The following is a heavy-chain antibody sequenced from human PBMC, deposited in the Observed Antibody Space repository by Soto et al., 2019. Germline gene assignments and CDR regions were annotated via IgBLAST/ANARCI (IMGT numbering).Heavy chain of an antibody. J-gene: IGHJ5*02. CDR3: ARGVMVAAHQYNSFDP. D-gene: IGHD2-15*01. Sequence: QVQLVQSGAEVKKPGSSVKVSCKASGGTFSSYAISWVRQAPGQGLEWMGGIIPIFGTANYAQKFQGRVTITADESTSTAYIELSSLRSEDTAVYYCARGVMVAAHQYNSFDPWGQGTLVTVSS. CDR2: IIPIFGTA. V-gene: IGHV1-69*01. CDR1: GGTFSSYA.